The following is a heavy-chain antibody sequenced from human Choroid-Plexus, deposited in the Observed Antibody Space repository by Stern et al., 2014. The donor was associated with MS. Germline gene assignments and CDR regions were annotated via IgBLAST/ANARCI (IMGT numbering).Heavy chain of an antibody. D-gene: IGHD2/OR15-2a*01. CDR3: AKDRQYLTYFFDH. J-gene: IGHJ5*02. CDR2: VSYDGSNK. CDR1: GFTFGSCD. Sequence: DQLVESGGGVVQPGRPLRLSCVASGFTFGSCDMHWVRQAPGKGLEWVAGVSYDGSNKYYADSVKGRFTISRDNSQNTLYIQMSSLRPEDTAVYYCAKDRQYLTYFFDHWGQGSLVTVSS. V-gene: IGHV3-30*18.